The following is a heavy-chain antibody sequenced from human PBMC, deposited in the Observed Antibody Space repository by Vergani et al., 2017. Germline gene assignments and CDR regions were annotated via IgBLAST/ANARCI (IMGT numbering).Heavy chain of an antibody. CDR1: GFTFISYG. CDR2: IRADESRR. V-gene: IGHV3-30*02. Sequence: QVQLVESGGGVVQPGGSLRLSCAASGFTFISYGMHWVRQAPGKGLEWVASIRADESRRYYGDSMEGPFTISRDNSKNTLYLQMKSLRPEDTAVYYCAKEGGGYCSGGTCYPEYWGQGTLVIGSS. J-gene: IGHJ4*02. CDR3: AKEGGGYCSGGTCYPEY. D-gene: IGHD2-15*01.